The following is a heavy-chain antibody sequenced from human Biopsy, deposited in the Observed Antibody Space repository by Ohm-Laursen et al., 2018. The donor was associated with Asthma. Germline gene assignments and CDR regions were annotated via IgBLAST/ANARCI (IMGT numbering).Heavy chain of an antibody. J-gene: IGHJ4*02. D-gene: IGHD3-22*01. CDR3: ARRWRSYDSSNYYLDQ. V-gene: IGHV4-4*01. Sequence: TLSLTCYVSGGSISVSNWWSWVRQPPGRGLEWIGQIYHLGNANYNPSLKSRVTMSVDKSKNQFSLKLTSVTAADTAVYFCARRWRSYDSSNYYLDQWGQGTLVTVSS. CDR2: IYHLGNA. CDR1: GGSISVSNW.